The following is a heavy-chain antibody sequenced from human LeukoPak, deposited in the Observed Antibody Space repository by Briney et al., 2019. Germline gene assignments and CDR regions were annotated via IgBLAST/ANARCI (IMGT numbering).Heavy chain of an antibody. V-gene: IGHV3-74*01. D-gene: IGHD1-1*01. Sequence: PGESLRLSCAASGFTFSLSWMHWVRQAPGKGPEWVSSINYDARSRTYADSVKGRLTISRDNAENTLFLQMNSLRVEDSAIYSCVRGAGPGTPFDWGQGMLVTVSS. CDR3: VRGAGPGTPFD. CDR1: GFTFSLSW. J-gene: IGHJ1*01. CDR2: INYDARSR.